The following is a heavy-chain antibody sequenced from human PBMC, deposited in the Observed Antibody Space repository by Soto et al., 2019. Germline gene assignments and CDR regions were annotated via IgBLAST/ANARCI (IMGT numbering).Heavy chain of an antibody. CDR3: ARRNIVVVVAATREFDY. V-gene: IGHV4-34*01. J-gene: IGHJ4*02. CDR1: GGSFSGYY. CDR2: INHSGST. Sequence: SETLSLTCAVYGGSFSGYYWSWIRQPPGKGLEWIGEINHSGSTNYNPSLKSRVTISVDTSKNQFSLKLSSVTAADTAVYYCARRNIVVVVAATREFDYWGQGTLVTVSS. D-gene: IGHD2-15*01.